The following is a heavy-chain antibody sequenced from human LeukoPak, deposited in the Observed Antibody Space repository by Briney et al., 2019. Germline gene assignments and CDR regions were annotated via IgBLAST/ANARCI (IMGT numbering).Heavy chain of an antibody. J-gene: IGHJ4*02. V-gene: IGHV4-34*01. CDR3: AAKGGSFRSFDY. Sequence: PSETLSLTCAVYGGXFSGYYCSWIRQPPGKGLEWIGEINHSGSTNYNPSLKSRVTISVDTSKNQFSLKLSSVTAADTAVYYCAAKGGSFRSFDYWGQGTLVTVSS. CDR2: INHSGST. CDR1: GGXFSGYY. D-gene: IGHD1-26*01.